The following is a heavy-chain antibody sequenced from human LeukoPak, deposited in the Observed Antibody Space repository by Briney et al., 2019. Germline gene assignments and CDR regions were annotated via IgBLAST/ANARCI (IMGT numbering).Heavy chain of an antibody. Sequence: GESLKISCKGSGYSFTSYGIGWVRQMPGKGLEWMGIIYPGDSDTRYSPSFQDQVTISADKSISTAYLQWSSLKASDTAMYYCASPTTVTTIAFDIWGQGTMVTVSS. V-gene: IGHV5-51*01. J-gene: IGHJ3*02. CDR2: IYPGDSDT. CDR1: GYSFTSYG. CDR3: ASPTTVTTIAFDI. D-gene: IGHD4-17*01.